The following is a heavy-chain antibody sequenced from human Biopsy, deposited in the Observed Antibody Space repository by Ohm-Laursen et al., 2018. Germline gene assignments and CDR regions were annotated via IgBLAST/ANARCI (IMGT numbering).Heavy chain of an antibody. D-gene: IGHD1-1*01. Sequence: AASVKVSCNVSGYTLTELSMHWVRQAPGRGLEWMGGFAPENGKTIYAQKFQGRVTMTEDTSTDTAYMELSSLRSEDTAVYYCAADINVWNVNYWGQGTQVTVSS. J-gene: IGHJ4*02. CDR3: AADINVWNVNY. CDR1: GYTLTELS. CDR2: FAPENGKT. V-gene: IGHV1-24*01.